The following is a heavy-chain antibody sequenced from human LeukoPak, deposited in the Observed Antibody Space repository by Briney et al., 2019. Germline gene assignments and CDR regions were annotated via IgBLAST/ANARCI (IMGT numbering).Heavy chain of an antibody. D-gene: IGHD3-10*01. CDR3: ARGNMVRVFDY. J-gene: IGHJ4*02. CDR1: GGSISSGGYY. Sequence: SETLSLTCTVSGGSISSGGYYWSWIRQHPGKGLEWIGYIYYSGSTYYNPSLKSRVTISVDTSKNQFSLKLSSVTAADTAVYYCARGNMVRVFDYWGQGTLVTVSS. CDR2: IYYSGST. V-gene: IGHV4-31*03.